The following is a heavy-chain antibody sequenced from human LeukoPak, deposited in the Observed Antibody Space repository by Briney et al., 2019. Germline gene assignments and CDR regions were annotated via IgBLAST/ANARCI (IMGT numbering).Heavy chain of an antibody. D-gene: IGHD3-16*01. J-gene: IGHJ4*02. CDR1: GFTFSSYN. CDR2: ISGSGGGT. V-gene: IGHV3-23*01. CDR3: AESPPGGSREGFDY. Sequence: QPGGSLRLSCAASGFTFSSYNMNWVRQAPGKGLEWVSSISGSGGGTYYTDSVKGRLTISRDNSKNTLYLQMNSLRAEDTAVYYCAESPPGGSREGFDYWGQGTLVTVSS.